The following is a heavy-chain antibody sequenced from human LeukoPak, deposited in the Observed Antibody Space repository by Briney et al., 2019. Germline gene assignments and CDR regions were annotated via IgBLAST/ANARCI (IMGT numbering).Heavy chain of an antibody. D-gene: IGHD2-2*01. V-gene: IGHV3-11*04. CDR3: ARDAPSIVVVPAAAPYYYYGMDV. CDR2: ISSSGSTI. Sequence: GGSLRLSCAASGFTFSDYYMSWIRQAPGKGLEWVSYISSSGSTIYYADSVKGRFTISRDNAKNSLYLQMNSLRAEDTAVYYCARDAPSIVVVPAAAPYYYYGMDVWGQGTTVTVSS. J-gene: IGHJ6*02. CDR1: GFTFSDYY.